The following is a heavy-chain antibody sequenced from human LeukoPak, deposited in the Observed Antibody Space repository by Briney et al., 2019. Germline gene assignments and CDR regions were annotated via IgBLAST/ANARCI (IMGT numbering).Heavy chain of an antibody. V-gene: IGHV3-11*01. D-gene: IGHD5-12*01. CDR3: AKDDYGYWFDP. CDR1: GFTFSDYY. CDR2: ISSSGSTI. J-gene: IGHJ5*02. Sequence: GGSLRLSCGASGFTFSDYYMGWIRQAPGKGLEWVSYISSSGSTIYYADSVKGRFTISRDNSKNTLYLQMNSLRAEDTAIYYCAKDDYGYWFDPWGQGTLVTVSS.